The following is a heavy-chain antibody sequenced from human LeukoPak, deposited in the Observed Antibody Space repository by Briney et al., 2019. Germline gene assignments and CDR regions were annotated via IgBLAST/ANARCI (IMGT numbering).Heavy chain of an antibody. V-gene: IGHV4-31*03. CDR1: GGSISSGGYY. J-gene: IGHJ5*02. Sequence: TSETLSLTCTVSGGSISSGGYYWSWIRQHPGKGLEWIGYIYYSGSTYYNPSLKSRVTISVDTSKNQFSLKLSSVTAADTAVYYCARGHYYGSGSYYNFSDNWFDPWGQGTLVTVSS. CDR3: ARGHYYGSGSYYNFSDNWFDP. CDR2: IYYSGST. D-gene: IGHD3-10*01.